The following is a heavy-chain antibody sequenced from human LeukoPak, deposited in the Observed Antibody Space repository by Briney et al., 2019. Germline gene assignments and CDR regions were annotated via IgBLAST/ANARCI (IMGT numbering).Heavy chain of an antibody. Sequence: ASVKVSCKASGYTFTSYGISWVRQAPGQGLEWMGWISAYNGNTNYAQKLQGRVTMTTDTSTSTAYMELRRLRSDDTAVYYCARVHDYGDSSLFDYWGQGTLVTVSS. V-gene: IGHV1-18*01. CDR3: ARVHDYGDSSLFDY. CDR2: ISAYNGNT. J-gene: IGHJ4*02. CDR1: GYTFTSYG. D-gene: IGHD4-17*01.